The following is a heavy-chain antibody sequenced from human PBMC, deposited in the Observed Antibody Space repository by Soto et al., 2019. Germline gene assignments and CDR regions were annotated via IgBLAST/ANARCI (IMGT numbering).Heavy chain of an antibody. V-gene: IGHV1-69*01. CDR1: GGTFSSYA. J-gene: IGHJ6*02. CDR2: IIPTFGTA. Sequence: QVQLVQSGAEVKKPGSSVKVSCKASGGTFSSYAISWVRQAPGQGLEWMGGIIPTFGTANYAQKFQGRVTITADESTSTAYMELSSLRSEDTAVYYCARGGEDFDWLPERYYYGMDVWGQGTTVTVSS. CDR3: ARGGEDFDWLPERYYYGMDV. D-gene: IGHD3-9*01.